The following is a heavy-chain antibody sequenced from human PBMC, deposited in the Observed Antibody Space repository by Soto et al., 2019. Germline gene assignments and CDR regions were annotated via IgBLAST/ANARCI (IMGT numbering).Heavy chain of an antibody. CDR3: AKGLEWLTDYYYYGMDV. V-gene: IGHV3-30*18. CDR2: ISYDGSNK. D-gene: IGHD3-3*01. Sequence: GGSLRLSCAASGFTFSSYGMHWVRQAPGKGLEWVAVISYDGSNKYYADSAKGRFTISRDNSKNTLYLQMNSLRAEDTAVYYCAKGLEWLTDYYYYGMDVWGQGTTVTVSS. J-gene: IGHJ6*02. CDR1: GFTFSSYG.